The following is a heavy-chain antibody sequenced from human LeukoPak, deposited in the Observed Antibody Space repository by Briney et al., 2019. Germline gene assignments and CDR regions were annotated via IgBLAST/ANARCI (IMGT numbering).Heavy chain of an antibody. CDR2: ISYSATT. V-gene: IGHV4-38-2*01. Sequence: SETLSLTCAVFGFPISSGFSWAWIRQSPGKGLEWIASISYSATTYYKPSLGSRLFISADTSNNQFSVRLTSVTAADTAVYYRARVGAVPGIDPWGQGILVTVSS. D-gene: IGHD3-16*01. J-gene: IGHJ5*02. CDR3: ARVGAVPGIDP. CDR1: GFPISSGFS.